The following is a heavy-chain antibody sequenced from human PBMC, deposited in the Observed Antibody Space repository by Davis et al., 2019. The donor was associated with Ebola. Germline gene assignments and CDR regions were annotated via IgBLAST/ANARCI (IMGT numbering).Heavy chain of an antibody. V-gene: IGHV3-30*18. CDR3: AKARRWLQAGVMDAFDI. CDR1: GFTFSSYG. D-gene: IGHD5-24*01. CDR2: ISYDGSNK. J-gene: IGHJ3*02. Sequence: GESLKISCAASGFTFSSYGMHWVRQAPGKGLEWVAVISYDGSNKYYADSVKGRFTISRDNSKNTLYLQMNSLRAEDTAVYYCAKARRWLQAGVMDAFDIWGQGTMVTVSS.